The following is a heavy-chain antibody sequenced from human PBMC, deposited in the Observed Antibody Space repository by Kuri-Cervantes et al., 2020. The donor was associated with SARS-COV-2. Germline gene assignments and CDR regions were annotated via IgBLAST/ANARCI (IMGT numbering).Heavy chain of an antibody. D-gene: IGHD2-8*01. V-gene: IGHV3-7*02. CDR1: GLTFSGFW. Sequence: GESLKSSCAPSGLTFSGFWMSWVRQAPGKGLECVANIKEDGSEKYYVDSVKGRFTISRDNAKNSLYLQMNSLRAEDTAVYYCARARGYCTNGVCYLWFDPWGQGTLVTVSS. J-gene: IGHJ5*02. CDR3: ARARGYCTNGVCYLWFDP. CDR2: IKEDGSEK.